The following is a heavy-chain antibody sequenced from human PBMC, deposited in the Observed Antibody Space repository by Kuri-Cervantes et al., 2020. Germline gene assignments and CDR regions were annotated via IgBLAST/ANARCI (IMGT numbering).Heavy chain of an antibody. CDR2: IYYSGST. CDR3: ARGRHYYDSSGQTKPAFDI. V-gene: IGHV4-31*11. J-gene: IGHJ3*02. D-gene: IGHD3-22*01. CDR1: GGSISSGGYS. Sequence: LRLSCAVSGGSISSGGYSWSWTRQPPGKGLEWIGYIYYSGSTYYNPSLKSRVTISVDTSKNQFSLKLSSVTAADTAVYYCARGRHYYDSSGQTKPAFDIWGQGTMVTVSS.